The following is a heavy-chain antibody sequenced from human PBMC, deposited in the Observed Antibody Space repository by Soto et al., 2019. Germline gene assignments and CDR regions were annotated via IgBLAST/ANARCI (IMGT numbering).Heavy chain of an antibody. J-gene: IGHJ4*01. D-gene: IGHD3-9*01. Sequence: SDTLSLTCAVSGGSISNTSYFWGWIRQPPGKWLEWVGNMFSTGSSTYSPSLKGLITISVYTSKNHFSLRLYSMTASDTAIYYCSSCYYHISAGYRYYASFYFENWGPGTLVTVSS. CDR3: SSCYYHISAGYRYYASFYFEN. V-gene: IGHV4-39*02. CDR1: GGSISNTSYF. CDR2: MFSTGSS.